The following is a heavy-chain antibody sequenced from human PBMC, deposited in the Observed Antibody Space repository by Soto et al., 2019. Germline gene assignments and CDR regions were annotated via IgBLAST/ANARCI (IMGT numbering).Heavy chain of an antibody. Sequence: SETLSLTCTVSGGPISSYYWSWIRQPPGKGLEWIGYIYYSGSTNYNPSLKSRVTISVDTSKNQFSLKLSSVTAADTAVYYCASRGDYGTFDYWGQGTLVTVSS. J-gene: IGHJ4*02. CDR1: GGPISSYY. D-gene: IGHD4-17*01. CDR2: IYYSGST. CDR3: ASRGDYGTFDY. V-gene: IGHV4-59*01.